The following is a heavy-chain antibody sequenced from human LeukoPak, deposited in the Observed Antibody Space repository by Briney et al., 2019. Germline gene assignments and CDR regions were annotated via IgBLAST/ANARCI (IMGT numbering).Heavy chain of an antibody. V-gene: IGHV3-21*01. CDR1: GFAFTNYR. CDR2: ISSTSGYI. CDR3: ARENGDYADAFDI. D-gene: IGHD4-17*01. J-gene: IGHJ3*02. Sequence: GGSLRLSCAASGFAFTNYRMTWVRQAPGKGLEWVSSISSTSGYIFYADSVQGRFTISRDNAKSSLYLQMNSLRAEDTAVYYCARENGDYADAFDIWGQGTMVTVSS.